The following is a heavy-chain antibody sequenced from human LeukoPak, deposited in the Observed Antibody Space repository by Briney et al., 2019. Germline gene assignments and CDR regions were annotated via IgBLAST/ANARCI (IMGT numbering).Heavy chain of an antibody. V-gene: IGHV4-38-2*01. J-gene: IGHJ4*02. CDR3: GRGVGYSNYDSH. Sequence: SETLSLTCAVSGYSISSGYYWGWIRQPPGKGLEWIGNIYYTGSTYYNPSLKSRVTISIDTSKNQFSLKLTSVTAADTAVYYCGRGVGYSNYDSHWGQGTLVTVSS. CDR1: GYSISSGYY. CDR2: IYYTGST. D-gene: IGHD4-11*01.